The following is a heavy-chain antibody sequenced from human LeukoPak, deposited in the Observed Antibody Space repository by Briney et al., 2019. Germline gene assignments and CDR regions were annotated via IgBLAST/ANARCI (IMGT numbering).Heavy chain of an antibody. V-gene: IGHV3-23*01. CDR2: ISGRGGGT. CDR3: ARDGGWGLYFDY. Sequence: SGGSLRLSCAASGFTFSDYGMSWVRQAPGKGLEWVSTISGRGGGTYYADSVKGRFTISRDNAENSLYLQMNSLRAEDTAVYYCARDGGWGLYFDYWGLGTLVTVSS. D-gene: IGHD6-19*01. CDR1: GFTFSDYG. J-gene: IGHJ4*02.